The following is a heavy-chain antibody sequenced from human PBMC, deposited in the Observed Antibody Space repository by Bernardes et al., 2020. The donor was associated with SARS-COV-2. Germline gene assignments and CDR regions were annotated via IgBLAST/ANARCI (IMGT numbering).Heavy chain of an antibody. V-gene: IGHV1-18*01. CDR2: ISAYNGNT. D-gene: IGHD5-18*01. CDR3: ATAGPEQYSYGWVDY. CDR1: GYTFTSYG. Sequence: ASVKVSCKASGYTFTSYGISWVRQAPGQGLEWMGWISAYNGNTNYAQKLQGRVTMTTDTSTSTAYMELRSLRSDDTAVYYCATAGPEQYSYGWVDYWGQGTLVTVSS. J-gene: IGHJ4*02.